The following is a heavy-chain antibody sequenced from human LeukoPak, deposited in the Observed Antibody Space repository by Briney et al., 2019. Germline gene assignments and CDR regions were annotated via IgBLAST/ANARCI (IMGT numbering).Heavy chain of an antibody. Sequence: GGCLRLSCAASGFTFSSYAMRWVRQARGKGLEWVSAISGSGGSTYSAHSVTGPFTISTDNSKNTLYLQMNSLIAEDTAVYYCAKSPWVSTWYEFDYWGQGTLVTVSS. J-gene: IGHJ4*02. V-gene: IGHV3-23*01. CDR2: ISGSGGST. D-gene: IGHD6-13*01. CDR1: GFTFSSYA. CDR3: AKSPWVSTWYEFDY.